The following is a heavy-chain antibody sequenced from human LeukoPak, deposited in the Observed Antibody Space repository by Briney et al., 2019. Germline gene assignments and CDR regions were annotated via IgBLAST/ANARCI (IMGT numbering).Heavy chain of an antibody. J-gene: IGHJ4*02. D-gene: IGHD2-15*01. Sequence: GSLRLSCAASGFTFSSYAMSWIRQPLGKGLEWIGEINHSGSTNYNPSLKSRVTISVDTSKNQFSLRLSSVTAADTAVYYCARASASSYFPFDYWGQGTLVTVSS. CDR2: INHSGST. CDR3: ARASASSYFPFDY. CDR1: GFTFSSYA. V-gene: IGHV4-34*01.